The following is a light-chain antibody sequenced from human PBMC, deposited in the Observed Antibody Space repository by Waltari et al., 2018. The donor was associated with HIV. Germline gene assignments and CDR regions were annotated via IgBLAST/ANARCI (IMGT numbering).Light chain of an antibody. J-gene: IGKJ2*01. V-gene: IGKV4-1*01. CDR2: WAS. CDR1: QSVLFSSNNKNY. CDR3: QQYYSTPHT. Sequence: DIVMSQSPDSLAVSLGERATIHCKSSQSVLFSSNNKNYLAWYQHKPGEPPKLLIYWASTREFGVPDRFSGSGSGTDFTLTISSLQAEDVAVYYCQQYYSTPHTFGQGTKLEIK.